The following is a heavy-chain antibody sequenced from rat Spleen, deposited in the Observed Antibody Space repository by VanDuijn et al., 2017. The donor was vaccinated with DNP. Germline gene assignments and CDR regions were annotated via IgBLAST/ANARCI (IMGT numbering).Heavy chain of an antibody. CDR2: ISTGGGNT. CDR1: GFTFSHYY. Sequence: EVQLVESGGGLVQPGRSMKLSCAASGFTFSHYYMAWVRQAPTKGLEWVASISTGGGNTYYRDSVKGRFTISRDNAEGTLNLQKNSLRSEDTATYYCASHTYYGYDYFVYWGQGVMVTVSS. J-gene: IGHJ2*01. V-gene: IGHV5-25*01. CDR3: ASHTYYGYDYFVY. D-gene: IGHD1-9*01.